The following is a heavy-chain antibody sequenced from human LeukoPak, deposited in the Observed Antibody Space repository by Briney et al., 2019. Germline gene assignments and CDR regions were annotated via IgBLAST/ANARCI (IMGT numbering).Heavy chain of an antibody. V-gene: IGHV4-59*08. D-gene: IGHD6-13*01. CDR1: GGSITGDF. Sequence: SETLSLTCTVSGGSITGDFWSWLRQSPGKGLEWIGYISYSGITNYNPSLKSRVTISVDTSKNQFSLRLRSVTAADTAVYFCAGDIAAVNIPGSRLDPWGQGTLVTVSS. J-gene: IGHJ5*02. CDR2: ISYSGIT. CDR3: AGDIAAVNIPGSRLDP.